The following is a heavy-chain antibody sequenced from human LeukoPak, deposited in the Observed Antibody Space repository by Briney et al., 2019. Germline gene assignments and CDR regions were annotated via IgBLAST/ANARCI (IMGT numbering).Heavy chain of an antibody. CDR2: IYYSGST. CDR3: AREDGVEGSGSYYDY. V-gene: IGHV4-30-4*01. J-gene: IGHJ4*02. CDR1: GGSISSGDYY. Sequence: PSQTQSLTCTVSGGSISSGDYYWSWIRQPPGKGLEWIGYIYYSGSTYYNPSLKSRVTISVDTSKNQFSLKLSSVTAADTAVYYCAREDGVEGSGSYYDYWGQGTLVTVSS. D-gene: IGHD3-10*01.